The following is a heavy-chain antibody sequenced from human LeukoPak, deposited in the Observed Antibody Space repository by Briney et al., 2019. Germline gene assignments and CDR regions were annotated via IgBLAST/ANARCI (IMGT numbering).Heavy chain of an antibody. CDR2: SYNSGIT. CDR1: GGSIRNYY. CDR3: ARHLSRLLWYGVDV. J-gene: IGHJ6*02. D-gene: IGHD3-10*01. Sequence: SETPSLTCNVSGGSIRNYYWSWIRQPPGKGLEWIGHSYNSGITSYDPSLKSRVTISVDTSKNRISLQLSSVTAADTAVYYCARHLSRLLWYGVDVWGQGTTVTVS. V-gene: IGHV4-59*08.